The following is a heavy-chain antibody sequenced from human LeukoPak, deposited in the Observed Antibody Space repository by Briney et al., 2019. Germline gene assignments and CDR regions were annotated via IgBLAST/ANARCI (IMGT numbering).Heavy chain of an antibody. D-gene: IGHD5-18*01. CDR2: ISASNGNT. CDR3: ARSGYSFGYHYFDL. Sequence: ASMKVSCKASGYTFTNYGFSWVRQAPGQGPEWMGWISASNGNTNYAQKFQGRVTLTRDTSASTAYMDLRSLRSDDTAVYFCARSGYSFGYHYFDLWGQGTLVTVSS. V-gene: IGHV1-18*01. CDR1: GYTFTNYG. J-gene: IGHJ4*02.